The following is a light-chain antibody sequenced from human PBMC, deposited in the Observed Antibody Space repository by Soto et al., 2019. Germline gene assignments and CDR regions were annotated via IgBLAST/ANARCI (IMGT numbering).Light chain of an antibody. J-gene: IGKJ3*01. Sequence: DIQMTQSPSTLSASVGDRVTITCRASQSITNWLAWYQQKPGKAPKLLVYDASSLESGVPSRFSGSGSGTEFTLTISSLQPDDFATYYCQQYNSYSPLTFGPETKVDIK. CDR3: QQYNSYSPLT. V-gene: IGKV1-5*01. CDR2: DAS. CDR1: QSITNW.